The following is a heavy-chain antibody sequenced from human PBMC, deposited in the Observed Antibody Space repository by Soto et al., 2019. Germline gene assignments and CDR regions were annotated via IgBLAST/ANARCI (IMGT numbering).Heavy chain of an antibody. Sequence: QLQLQESGPGLVKPSETLSLTCAVSGGSVSNTDSYWAWIRQPPGKGLDWIGTIYYSGTTYYNPSLKSRVTITVDRSKNQYSLKLTSVTAPDTAVYYCARQEQKYFDNSGYLWWYFDLWGRGTLVSVSS. V-gene: IGHV4-39*01. J-gene: IGHJ2*01. CDR3: ARQEQKYFDNSGYLWWYFDL. CDR1: GGSVSNTDSY. CDR2: IYYSGTT. D-gene: IGHD3-22*01.